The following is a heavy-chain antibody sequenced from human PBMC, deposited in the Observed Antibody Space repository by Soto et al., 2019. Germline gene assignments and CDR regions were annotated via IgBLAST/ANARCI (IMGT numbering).Heavy chain of an antibody. J-gene: IGHJ6*03. CDR2: MNPNSGNT. CDR1: GYTFTSYG. V-gene: IGHV1-8*01. Sequence: ASVKVSCKASGYTFTSYGINWVRQATGQGLKWMGWMNPNSGNTGYAQKFQGRVTMTRNTSISTAYMELSSLRSEDTAVYYCARGRYNDFWSGYYPYYYYYMDVWGKGTTVTVSS. CDR3: ARGRYNDFWSGYYPYYYYYMDV. D-gene: IGHD3-3*01.